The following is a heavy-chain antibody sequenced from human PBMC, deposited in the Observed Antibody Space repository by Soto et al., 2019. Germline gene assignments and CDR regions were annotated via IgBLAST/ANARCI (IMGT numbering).Heavy chain of an antibody. CDR3: ASSSYCSSTSCYDFYSAFDI. V-gene: IGHV4-39*01. D-gene: IGHD2-2*01. Sequence: SETLSLTCTVSGGSISSSSYYWGWIRQPPGKGLEWIGSIYYSGSTYYNPSLKSRVTISVDTSKNQFSLKLSSVTAADTAVYYCASSSYCSSTSCYDFYSAFDIWGQGTMVTVSS. CDR2: IYYSGST. J-gene: IGHJ3*02. CDR1: GGSISSSSYY.